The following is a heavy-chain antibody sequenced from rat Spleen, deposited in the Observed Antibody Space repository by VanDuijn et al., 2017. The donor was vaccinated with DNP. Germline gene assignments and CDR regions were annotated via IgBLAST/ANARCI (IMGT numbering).Heavy chain of an antibody. CDR3: ATGITIAAWDY. CDR2: ISYDGSST. CDR1: GFTFGDYD. J-gene: IGHJ2*01. V-gene: IGHV5S10*01. Sequence: EVQLVESGGGLVQPGNSLKLSCAASGFTFGDYDMAWVRQAPKKGLEWVATISYDGSSTYYRDSVKGRFTISRDNAKSTLYLQMDSLRSEDTATYYCATGITIAAWDYWGQGVMVTVSS. D-gene: IGHD1-2*01.